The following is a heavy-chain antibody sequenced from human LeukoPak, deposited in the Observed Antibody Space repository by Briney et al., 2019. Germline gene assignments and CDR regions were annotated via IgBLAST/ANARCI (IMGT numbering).Heavy chain of an antibody. CDR2: INWNGGST. J-gene: IGHJ4*02. CDR3: ATYRQVLLPFES. Sequence: GGSLRLSCAASGFTFDDYGMSWGCHAPGKGLEWVSGINWNGGSTGYADSVKGRFTISRDNSKSTLFLQMNSLRAEDTAIYYCATYRQVLLPFESWGQGTLVTVSS. D-gene: IGHD5-18*01. V-gene: IGHV3-20*04. CDR1: GFTFDDYG.